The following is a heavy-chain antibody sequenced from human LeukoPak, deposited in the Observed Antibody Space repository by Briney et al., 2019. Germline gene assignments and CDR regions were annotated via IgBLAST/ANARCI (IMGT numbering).Heavy chain of an antibody. CDR3: ASAYSYGSFDY. D-gene: IGHD5-18*01. CDR2: TNHSGST. J-gene: IGHJ4*02. CDR1: GGSFSGYY. Sequence: SETLSLTCAVYGGSFSGYYWSWIRQPPGKGLEWIGETNHSGSTNYNPSLKSRVTISVDTSKNQFSLKLSSVTAADTAVYYCASAYSYGSFDYWGQGTLVTVSS. V-gene: IGHV4-34*01.